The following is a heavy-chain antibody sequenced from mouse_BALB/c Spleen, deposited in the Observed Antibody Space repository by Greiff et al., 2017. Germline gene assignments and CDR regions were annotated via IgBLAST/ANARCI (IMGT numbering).Heavy chain of an antibody. D-gene: IGHD1-2*01. CDR2: INPYNDGT. Sequence: EVQLVESGPELVKPGASVKMSCKASGYTFTSYVMHWVKQKPGQGLEWIGYINPYNDGTKYNEKFKGKATLTSDKSSSTAYMELSSLTSEDSAVYYCASAELLRLRGFAYWGQGTLVTVSA. CDR3: ASAELLRLRGFAY. CDR1: GYTFTSYV. V-gene: IGHV1-14*01. J-gene: IGHJ3*01.